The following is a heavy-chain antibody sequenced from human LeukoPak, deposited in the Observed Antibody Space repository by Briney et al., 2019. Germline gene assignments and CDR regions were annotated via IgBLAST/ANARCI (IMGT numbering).Heavy chain of an antibody. V-gene: IGHV4-39*07. CDR2: IYYSGST. CDR3: AKTHYYNSSGYYFPFDY. CDR1: SGSISSYAYF. D-gene: IGHD3-22*01. Sequence: SETLSLTCTVSSGSISSYAYFWGWIRQPPGKGVEWIGTIYYSGSTYYNPSLESRVTISVDTSKNQFSLRLSSVTAADTAVYYCAKTHYYNSSGYYFPFDYWSQGTLVTVSS. J-gene: IGHJ4*02.